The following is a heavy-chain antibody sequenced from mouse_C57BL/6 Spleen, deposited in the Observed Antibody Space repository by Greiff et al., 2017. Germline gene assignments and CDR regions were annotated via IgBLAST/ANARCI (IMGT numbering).Heavy chain of an antibody. CDR1: GFSFNTYA. V-gene: IGHV10-1*01. D-gene: IGHD2-4*01. CDR2: IRSKSNNYAT. CDR3: VRRPNDYAFAY. Sequence: EVNVVESGGGLVQPKGSLKLSCAASGFSFNTYAMNWVRQAPGKGVEWVARIRSKSNNYATYYDDSVKDRFTISRDDSESMLYLQMNNLKTADTAIYYWVRRPNDYAFAYWGQGTLVTVSA. J-gene: IGHJ3*01.